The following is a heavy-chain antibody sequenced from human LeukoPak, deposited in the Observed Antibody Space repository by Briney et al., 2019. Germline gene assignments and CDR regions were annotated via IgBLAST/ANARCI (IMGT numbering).Heavy chain of an antibody. CDR3: ASFPYSSSGYDY. Sequence: GGFLRLSCAASGFTVSSNYMSWVRQAPGKGLEWVSVIYSGGSTYYADSVKGRFTISRDNSKNTLYLQMNSLRAEDTAVYYCASFPYSSSGYDYWGQGTLVTVSS. D-gene: IGHD6-13*01. V-gene: IGHV3-53*01. CDR1: GFTVSSNY. CDR2: IYSGGST. J-gene: IGHJ4*02.